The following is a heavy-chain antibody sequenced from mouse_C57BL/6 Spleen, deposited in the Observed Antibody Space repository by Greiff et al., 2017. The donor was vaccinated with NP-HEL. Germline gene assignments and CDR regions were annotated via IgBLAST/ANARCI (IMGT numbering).Heavy chain of an antibody. CDR2: IYPGSGNT. CDR1: GYTFTDYY. J-gene: IGHJ4*01. Sequence: VQLQQSGAELVRPGASVKLSCKASGYTFTDYYINWVKQRPGQGLEWIARIYPGSGNTYYNEKFKGKATLTAEKSSSTAYMQLSSLTSEDSAVYFCAREGILRSGEGYAMDYWGQGTSVTVSS. V-gene: IGHV1-76*01. D-gene: IGHD1-1*01. CDR3: AREGILRSGEGYAMDY.